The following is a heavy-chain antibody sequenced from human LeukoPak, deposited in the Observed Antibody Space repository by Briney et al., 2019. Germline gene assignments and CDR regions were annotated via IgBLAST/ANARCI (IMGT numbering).Heavy chain of an antibody. CDR3: TRDPLGDSTYYFDY. CDR1: GFTFSSYA. Sequence: PGGSLRLSCAASGFTFSSYAMHWVRQAPGKGLEWVAVISYDGSNKYYADSVKGRFTISRDNSKNTLYLQMNSLSAEDTAVYYCTRDPLGDSTYYFDYWGQGTLVTVSS. V-gene: IGHV3-30*04. D-gene: IGHD2-21*01. CDR2: ISYDGSNK. J-gene: IGHJ4*02.